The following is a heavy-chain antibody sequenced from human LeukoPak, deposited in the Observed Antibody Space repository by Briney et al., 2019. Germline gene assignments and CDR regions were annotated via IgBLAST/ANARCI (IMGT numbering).Heavy chain of an antibody. CDR3: ARDISARAEAWWFDP. CDR2: ISPTGSFT. CDR1: GYTFTSYG. J-gene: IGHJ5*02. Sequence: ASVKVSCKASGYTFTSYGISWVRQAPGQGPEWMGLISPTGSFTAYAQKFQGRVTLTRDLSTSTDYLELRSLRSEDTAVYYCARDISARAEAWWFDPWGQGTLVTVSS. D-gene: IGHD1-26*01. V-gene: IGHV1-46*01.